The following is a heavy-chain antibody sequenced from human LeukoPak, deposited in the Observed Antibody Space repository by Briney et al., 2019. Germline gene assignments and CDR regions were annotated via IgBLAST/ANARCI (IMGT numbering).Heavy chain of an antibody. D-gene: IGHD6-13*01. J-gene: IGHJ4*02. CDR3: AKDSIAAAGAFDY. CDR1: GFTFSSYA. Sequence: GGSLRLSCAATGFTFSSYAMSWVRQAPGKGLEWVSAISGSGGSTYYADSVKGRFTISRDNCKSTLYLQMNSRRAEGTAVYYSAKDSIAAAGAFDYWGQGTLVTVSS. CDR2: ISGSGGST. V-gene: IGHV3-23*01.